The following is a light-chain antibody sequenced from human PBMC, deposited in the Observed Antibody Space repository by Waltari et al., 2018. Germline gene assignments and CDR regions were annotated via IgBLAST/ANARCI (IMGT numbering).Light chain of an antibody. CDR3: QQYNSYLYT. J-gene: IGKJ2*01. CDR1: HLIPNW. Sequence: DIQMTQSSSTLAAAVGDRVTIPCRARHLIPNWLAWYQQKPGKAPKLLIYKASSLESGVPSRFSGSGSGTEFTLTISSLQPDDFATYYCQQYNSYLYTFGQGTKLEIK. V-gene: IGKV1-5*03. CDR2: KAS.